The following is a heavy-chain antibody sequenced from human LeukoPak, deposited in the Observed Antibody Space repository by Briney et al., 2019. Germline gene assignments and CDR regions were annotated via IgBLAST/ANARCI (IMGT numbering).Heavy chain of an antibody. CDR2: INHSGST. J-gene: IGHJ5*02. V-gene: IGHV4-34*01. CDR1: GGSFSGYY. D-gene: IGHD3-22*01. Sequence: PSETLSLTCAVYGGSFSGYYWSWIRQPPGKGLEWIGEINHSGSTNYNPSLKSRVTISVDTSKNQFSLKLSSVTAADTAVYYCARDRRDYYDSSGYPNWFDPWGQGTLVTVSS. CDR3: ARDRRDYYDSSGYPNWFDP.